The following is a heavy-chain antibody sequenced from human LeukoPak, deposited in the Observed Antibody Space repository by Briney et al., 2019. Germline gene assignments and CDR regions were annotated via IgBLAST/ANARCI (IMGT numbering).Heavy chain of an antibody. CDR1: GGSISSSSYY. V-gene: IGHV4-39*07. Sequence: SETLSLTCTVSGGSISSSSYYWGWIRQPPGKGLEWIGSIYYSGSTYYNPSLKSRVTISVDTSKNQFSLKLSSVTAADTAVYYCARAPGCSGGSCQLDYWGQGTLVTVSS. CDR3: ARAPGCSGGSCQLDY. J-gene: IGHJ4*02. CDR2: IYYSGST. D-gene: IGHD2-15*01.